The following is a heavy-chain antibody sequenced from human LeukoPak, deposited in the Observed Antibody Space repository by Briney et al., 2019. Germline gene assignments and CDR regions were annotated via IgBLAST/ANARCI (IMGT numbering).Heavy chain of an antibody. Sequence: ASVKVSCKASGYTFTGYYMHWVRQAPGQGLEWMGWINPNRGGTNYAQKFQGRVTMTRDTSISTAYMELSRLRSDDAAVYYCARGSVATIPPAYYFDYWGQGTLVIVSS. CDR2: INPNRGGT. CDR3: ARGSVATIPPAYYFDY. CDR1: GYTFTGYY. D-gene: IGHD5-12*01. J-gene: IGHJ4*02. V-gene: IGHV1-2*02.